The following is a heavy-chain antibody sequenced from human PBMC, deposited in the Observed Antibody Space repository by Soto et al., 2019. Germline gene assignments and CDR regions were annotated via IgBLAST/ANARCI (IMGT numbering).Heavy chain of an antibody. CDR1: GASIIAEQR. V-gene: IGHV4-4*02. J-gene: IGHJ4*02. Sequence: QMQLQGSGPGLVKPSETLSLTCAVSGASIIAEQRWTWVRQTPGKGLEWIGEIHHSGITRTNPSLRSRVTMSVDKSSTHFFLNLNYCARGFGWYAMDYWGQGTQVIVS. D-gene: IGHD6-19*01. CDR3: Y. CDR2: IHHSGIT.